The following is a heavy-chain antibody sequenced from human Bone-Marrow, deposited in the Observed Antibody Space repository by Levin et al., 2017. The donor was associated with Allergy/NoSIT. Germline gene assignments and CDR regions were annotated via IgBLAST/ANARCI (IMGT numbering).Heavy chain of an antibody. V-gene: IGHV5-51*01. CDR2: IYPGDSDT. CDR3: ARPSGYYNSLTGYFTSYYFDY. CDR1: GYSFTTYW. Sequence: NLGESLKISCKGSGYSFTTYWIGWVRLMPGKGLEWMGIIYPGDSDTKYSPSFQGQVTISADKSISTAYLQWSSLKASDTAMYYCARPSGYYNSLTGYFTSYYFDYWGQGTLVTVSS. J-gene: IGHJ4*02. D-gene: IGHD3-9*01.